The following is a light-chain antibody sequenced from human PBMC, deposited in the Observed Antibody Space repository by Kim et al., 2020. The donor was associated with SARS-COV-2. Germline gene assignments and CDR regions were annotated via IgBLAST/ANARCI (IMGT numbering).Light chain of an antibody. CDR3: QSADGSGTYV. J-gene: IGLJ1*01. Sequence: SYELTQPPSVSVSPGQTARITCSGDALPEKQTYWYQQKSGQAPLLLIYKDSERPSGIPGRFSGSSSGTTVTLTTSGVQAEDDADYYCQSADGSGTYVFGTGTKVTVL. CDR1: ALPEKQ. CDR2: KDS. V-gene: IGLV3-25*03.